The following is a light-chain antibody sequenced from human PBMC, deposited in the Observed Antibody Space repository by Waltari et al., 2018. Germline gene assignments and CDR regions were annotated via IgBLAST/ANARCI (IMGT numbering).Light chain of an antibody. CDR1: NNL. V-gene: IGLV2-23*01. CDR2: ATT. J-gene: IGLJ3*02. CDR3: CSYEPFNRV. Sequence: QSALTQPASVSGSPGQSIPISCSGTNNLVSWYQQFPGKVPKLVIYATTERPSGVSNRFSGSKSGDTASLTISGLQPGDEADYYCCSYEPFNRVFGGGTKLTVL.